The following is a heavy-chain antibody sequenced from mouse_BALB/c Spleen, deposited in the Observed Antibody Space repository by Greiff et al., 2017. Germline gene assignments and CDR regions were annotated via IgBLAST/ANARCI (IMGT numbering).Heavy chain of an antibody. Sequence: EVKLMESGPGLVKPSQSLSLTCTVTGYSITSDYAWNWIRQFPGNKLEWMGYISYSGSTSYNPSLKSRISITRDTSKNQFFLQLNSVTTEDTATYYCARPATGYAMDYWGQGTSVTVSS. CDR1: GYSITSDYA. D-gene: IGHD1-2*01. J-gene: IGHJ4*01. V-gene: IGHV3-2*02. CDR2: ISYSGST. CDR3: ARPATGYAMDY.